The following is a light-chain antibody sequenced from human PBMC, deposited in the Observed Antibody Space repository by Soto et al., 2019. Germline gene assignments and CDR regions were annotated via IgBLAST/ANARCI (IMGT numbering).Light chain of an antibody. CDR3: HQYGSSPRT. J-gene: IGKJ1*01. Sequence: EIVLTQSPGTLSLSPGDRATLSCRASQSVSSNFLAWYQQKPGQAPRLLIYGASIRATGIPDRFSGSGSGTYFTLTIRTLEPEEFAMYFCHQYGSSPRTFGQGTKVEIK. CDR2: GAS. V-gene: IGKV3-20*01. CDR1: QSVSSNF.